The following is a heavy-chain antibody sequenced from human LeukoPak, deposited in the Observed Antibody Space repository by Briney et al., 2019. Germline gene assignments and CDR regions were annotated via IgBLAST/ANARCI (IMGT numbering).Heavy chain of an antibody. V-gene: IGHV4-4*02. CDR2: IYHSRST. Sequence: SETLSLTCAVSGGFISNNNWWNWVRQPPGKGLEWVGEIYHSRSTNYNPSLESRVTISVDKSKNQFSLKLSSVTAADTAVYYCARKGPYSNSLTGYYKNGLDVWGKGTTVFVSS. J-gene: IGHJ6*04. D-gene: IGHD3-9*01. CDR1: GGFISNNNW. CDR3: ARKGPYSNSLTGYYKNGLDV.